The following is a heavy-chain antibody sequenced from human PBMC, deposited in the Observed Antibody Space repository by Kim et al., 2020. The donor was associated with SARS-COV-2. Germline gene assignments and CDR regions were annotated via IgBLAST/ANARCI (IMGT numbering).Heavy chain of an antibody. J-gene: IGHJ4*02. D-gene: IGHD6-13*01. CDR2: INSDGSST. Sequence: GGSLRLSWAASGFTFSSYWMHWVRQAPGKGLVWVSRINSDGSSTSYADSVKGRFTISRDNAKNTLYLQMNSLRAEDTAVYYCASQFSSSPRPFDYWGQGTLVTVSS. CDR1: GFTFSSYW. V-gene: IGHV3-74*01. CDR3: ASQFSSSPRPFDY.